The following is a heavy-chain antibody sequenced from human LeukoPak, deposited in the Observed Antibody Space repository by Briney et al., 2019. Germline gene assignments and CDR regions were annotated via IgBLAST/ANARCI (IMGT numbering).Heavy chain of an antibody. Sequence: GASVKVSCKASGYTFTSYGISWVRQAPGQGLEWMGWISAYNGNTNYAQKLQGRVTMTTDTSTSTAYMERRSLRCEDTAVYYCAVTGSDFWSGYWSSVVHAKDTHYYYYYMDVWGKGTTVTVSS. D-gene: IGHD3-3*01. CDR3: AVTGSDFWSGYWSSVVHAKDTHYYYYYMDV. CDR2: ISAYNGNT. V-gene: IGHV1-18*01. J-gene: IGHJ6*03. CDR1: GYTFTSYG.